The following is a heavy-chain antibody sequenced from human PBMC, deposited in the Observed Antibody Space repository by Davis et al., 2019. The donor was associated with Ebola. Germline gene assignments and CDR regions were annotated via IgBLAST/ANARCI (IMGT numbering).Heavy chain of an antibody. CDR3: AKRGWFGELFRFDY. D-gene: IGHD3-10*01. CDR2: ISGSGGST. J-gene: IGHJ4*02. Sequence: GESLKISCAASGFTFSSYAMSWVRQAPGKGLEWVSAISGSGGSTYYADSVKGRFTISRDNSKNTLYLQMNSLRAEDTAVYYCAKRGWFGELFRFDYWGQGTLVTVSS. V-gene: IGHV3-23*01. CDR1: GFTFSSYA.